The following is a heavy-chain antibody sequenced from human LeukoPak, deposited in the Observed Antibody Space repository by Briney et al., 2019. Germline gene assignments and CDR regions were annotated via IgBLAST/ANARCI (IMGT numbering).Heavy chain of an antibody. CDR1: GFTFSSYE. J-gene: IGHJ3*01. D-gene: IGHD5-12*01. V-gene: IGHV3-48*03. CDR2: IWSSGSPT. Sequence: GGSLRLSCTASGFTFSSYEMNWVRQAPGKGLEWVSYIWSSGSPTHYADSVKGRFTISRDNAKNSLYLQMSSLRADDTAVYYCARELTDVAGDGLDVWGQGTMVTVSS. CDR3: ARELTDVAGDGLDV.